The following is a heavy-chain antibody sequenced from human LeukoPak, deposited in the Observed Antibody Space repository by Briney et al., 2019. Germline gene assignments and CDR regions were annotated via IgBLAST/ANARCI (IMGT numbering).Heavy chain of an antibody. CDR1: GGSISSYY. D-gene: IGHD6-19*01. CDR2: IYYSGST. CDR3: ARSEGPEAGTHINWFDP. Sequence: SETLSLTCTVSGGSISSYYWSWIRQPPGKGLEWIGYIYYSGSTNYNPSLKSRVTISVDTSKNQFSLKLSSVTAADTAVYYCARSEGPEAGTHINWFDPWGQGTLVTVSS. V-gene: IGHV4-59*08. J-gene: IGHJ5*02.